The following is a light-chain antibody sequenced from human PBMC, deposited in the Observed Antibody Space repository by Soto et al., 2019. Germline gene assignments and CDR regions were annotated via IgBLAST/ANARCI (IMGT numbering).Light chain of an antibody. V-gene: IGKV2-28*01. Sequence: DIVMTQSPLSLPVTPGEPASISCRSSQSLLHSNGYNYLDWYLQKPGQSPQLLIYLGSNRDSGVPDRFSGSGSGTDFTLKISRVEAEDVGVYYCMQALRTLWTFGQGTKVEIK. CDR2: LGS. CDR1: QSLLHSNGYNY. CDR3: MQALRTLWT. J-gene: IGKJ1*01.